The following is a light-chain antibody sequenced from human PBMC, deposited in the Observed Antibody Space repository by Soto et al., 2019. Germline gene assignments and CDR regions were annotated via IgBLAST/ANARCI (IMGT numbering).Light chain of an antibody. CDR1: QTITNC. J-gene: IGKJ1*01. V-gene: IGKV1-39*01. CDR2: AAS. Sequence: DIQMTQSPSSLSASVGDRVTITCRASQTITNCLNWYQHKPGKAPKLLICAASSLQSGVPSRFSGSGSGTDFTLTISSLQPEDFATYYCQQSYSTPRTFGQGTKVEIK. CDR3: QQSYSTPRT.